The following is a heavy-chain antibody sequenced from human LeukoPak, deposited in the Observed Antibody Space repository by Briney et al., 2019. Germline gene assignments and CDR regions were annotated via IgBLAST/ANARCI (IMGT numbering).Heavy chain of an antibody. V-gene: IGHV3-7*01. CDR1: GFTFSGFS. J-gene: IGHJ4*02. CDR3: ARGRGLLWFGELVYGY. CDR2: IKQDGSER. Sequence: RAGGSLRLSCAASGFTFSGFSMSWVRQSPTKGLEWVANIKQDGSERYYVDSVKGRFTISRDNAKNSLSLQMNNLRVEDTAVYYCARGRGLLWFGELVYGYWGQGTLVTVSS. D-gene: IGHD3-10*01.